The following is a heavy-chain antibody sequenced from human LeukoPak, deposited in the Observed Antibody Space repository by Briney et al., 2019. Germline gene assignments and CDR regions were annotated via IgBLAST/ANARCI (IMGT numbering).Heavy chain of an antibody. D-gene: IGHD5-18*01. CDR1: GGSISSYY. CDR3: ARRAPYSYEWSTLDY. CDR2: MYYSGTI. V-gene: IGHV4-59*08. J-gene: IGHJ4*02. Sequence: SETLSLTCTVSGGSISSYYWSWIRQPPGKGLEWIGYMYYSGTINYNPSLKSRVTISVDTSKNQFSLKLSSVTAADTAVYYCARRAPYSYEWSTLDYWGQGTLVTVSS.